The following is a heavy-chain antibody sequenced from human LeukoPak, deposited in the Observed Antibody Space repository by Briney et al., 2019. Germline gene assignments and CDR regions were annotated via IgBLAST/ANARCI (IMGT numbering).Heavy chain of an antibody. J-gene: IGHJ4*02. V-gene: IGHV3-74*01. CDR3: ARGGYGDYSLDY. Sequence: GSLRLSCAASGFAFSIYWVHWVRQAPGKGLVWVSSINSDGSSTSYADSVKGRFTISRDNSKNTLYLQMNSLRAEDTAVYYCARGGYGDYSLDYWGQGTLVTVSS. CDR2: INSDGSST. CDR1: GFAFSIYW. D-gene: IGHD4-17*01.